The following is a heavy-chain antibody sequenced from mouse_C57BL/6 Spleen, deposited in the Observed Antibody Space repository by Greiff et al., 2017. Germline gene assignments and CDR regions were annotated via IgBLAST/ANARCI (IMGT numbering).Heavy chain of an antibody. CDR2: IHPNSGST. CDR3: ARRGVLPYFDY. V-gene: IGHV1-64*01. CDR1: GYTFTSYW. J-gene: IGHJ2*01. Sequence: QVQLQQSGAELVKPGASVKLSCKASGYTFTSYWMHWVKQRPGQGLEWIGMIHPNSGSTNYNEKFKSKATLTVDKSSSTAYMQLSSLTSEDSAVYYCARRGVLPYFDYWGQGTTLTVSS.